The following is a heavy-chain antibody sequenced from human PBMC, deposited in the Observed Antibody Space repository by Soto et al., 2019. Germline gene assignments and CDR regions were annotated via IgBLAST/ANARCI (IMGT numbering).Heavy chain of an antibody. Sequence: PSQTLSLTCAISGDSVSSNSAAWNWIRQSPSRGLEWLGRTFYRSSWSNDYAVSLRSRITISPDTSKNQLSLQLNSVTPEDTAVYYCVSETRTVGGTRGYFGYWGQGTLVTVSS. J-gene: IGHJ4*02. V-gene: IGHV6-1*01. D-gene: IGHD6-19*01. CDR3: VSETRTVGGTRGYFGY. CDR1: GDSVSSNSAA. CDR2: TFYRSSWSN.